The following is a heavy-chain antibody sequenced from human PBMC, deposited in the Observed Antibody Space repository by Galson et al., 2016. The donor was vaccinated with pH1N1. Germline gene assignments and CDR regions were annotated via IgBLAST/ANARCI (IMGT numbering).Heavy chain of an antibody. V-gene: IGHV5-51*01. CDR3: ARRYEAAYFN. CDR1: GYSFTTSW. J-gene: IGHJ4*02. D-gene: IGHD6-25*01. Sequence: QSGAEVKKPGESLKISCKVSGYSFTTSWIGWVRQMPGKGLEWMGIIYPGDSDAKYSPSFQGRVTISADKSINTAYLQLSSLKVSDSGIYYCARRYEAAYFNWGQGTLVTVSS. CDR2: IYPGDSDA.